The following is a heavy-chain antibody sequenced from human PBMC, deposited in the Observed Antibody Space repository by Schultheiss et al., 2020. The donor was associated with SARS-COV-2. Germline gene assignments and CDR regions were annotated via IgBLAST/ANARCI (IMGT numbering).Heavy chain of an antibody. V-gene: IGHV4-4*02. J-gene: IGHJ3*02. CDR1: GGSISSSNW. CDR3: AAQQQLVLYAFDI. CDR2: IYHSGST. D-gene: IGHD6-13*01. Sequence: SETLSLTCAVSGGSISSSNWWSWVRQPPGKGLEWIGEIYHSGSTNYNPSLKSRVTISVDKSKNQFSLKLSPVTAADTAVYYCAAQQQLVLYAFDIWGQGTMVTVSS.